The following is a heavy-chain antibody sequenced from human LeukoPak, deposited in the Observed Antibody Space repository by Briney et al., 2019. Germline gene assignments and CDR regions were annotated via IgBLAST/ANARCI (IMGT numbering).Heavy chain of an antibody. J-gene: IGHJ6*03. V-gene: IGHV4-59*01. CDR2: IYYSGST. D-gene: IGHD3-3*01. Sequence: SETLSLTCTVSGGSISSYYWSWIRQPPGKGLEWIGYIYYSGSTNYNPSLKSRVTISVDTSKSQFSLKLSSVTAADTAVYYCARGFWSGYYTPLYYYYYYMDVWGKGTTVIVSS. CDR3: ARGFWSGYYTPLYYYYYYMDV. CDR1: GGSISSYY.